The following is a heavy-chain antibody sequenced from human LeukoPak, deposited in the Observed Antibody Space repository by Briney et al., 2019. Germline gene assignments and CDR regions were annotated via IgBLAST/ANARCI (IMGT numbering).Heavy chain of an antibody. Sequence: SVKVSCKASGGTFSSYAISWVRQAPGQGLEWMGRIIPSLGIANYAQKFQGRVTITADKSTSTAYMELSSLRSEDTAVYYCARERLKRITIFGVVTPFYFDYWGQGTLVTVSS. CDR1: GGTFSSYA. CDR3: ARERLKRITIFGVVTPFYFDY. CDR2: IIPSLGIA. D-gene: IGHD3-3*01. J-gene: IGHJ4*02. V-gene: IGHV1-69*04.